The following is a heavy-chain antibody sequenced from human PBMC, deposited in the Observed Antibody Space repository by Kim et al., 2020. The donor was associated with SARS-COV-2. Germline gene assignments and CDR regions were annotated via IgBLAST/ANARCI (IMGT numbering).Heavy chain of an antibody. D-gene: IGHD6-13*01. V-gene: IGHV1-69*13. CDR1: GGTFSSYA. Sequence: SVKVSCKASGGTFSSYAISWVRQAPGQGLEWMGGIIPIFGTANYAQKFQGRVTITADESTSTAYMELSSLRSEDTAVYYCAREPQQLSAFDIWGQGTMVTVSS. CDR3: AREPQQLSAFDI. J-gene: IGHJ3*02. CDR2: IIPIFGTA.